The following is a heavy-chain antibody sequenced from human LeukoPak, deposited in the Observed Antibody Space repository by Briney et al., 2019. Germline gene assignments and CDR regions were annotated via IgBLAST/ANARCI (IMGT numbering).Heavy chain of an antibody. CDR3: ARGIYCSGGSCNFDY. Sequence: SGTLSLTCAVSGGSISSSNWWSWARQPPGKGLEWIGEIYHSGSTNYNPSLKSRVTISVDKSKNQFSLKLSSVTAADTAVYYCARGIYCSGGSCNFDYWGQGTLVTVSS. D-gene: IGHD2-15*01. CDR2: IYHSGST. J-gene: IGHJ4*02. V-gene: IGHV4-4*02. CDR1: GGSISSSNW.